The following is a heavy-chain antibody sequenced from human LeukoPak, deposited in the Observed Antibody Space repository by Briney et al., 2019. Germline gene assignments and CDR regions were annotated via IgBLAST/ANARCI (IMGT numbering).Heavy chain of an antibody. CDR3: ARCSPASGLFPFNY. CDR1: GYTFTDNY. D-gene: IGHD2-15*01. CDR2: ISSNSGET. J-gene: IGHJ4*02. V-gene: IGHV1-2*02. Sequence: GASVKVSRKASGYTFTDNYMHWERQPPAQGNGWMDWISSNSGETTYAQNFQGEVTMTRDTPISTAYMVWDNLNSDYTSVCYCARCSPASGLFPFNYWGQGTLVTVSS.